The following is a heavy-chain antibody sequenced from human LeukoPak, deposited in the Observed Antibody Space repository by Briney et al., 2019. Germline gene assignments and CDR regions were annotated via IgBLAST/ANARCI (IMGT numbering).Heavy chain of an antibody. V-gene: IGHV1-8*01. Sequence: ASVKVSCKASGYTFTSYDINWVRQATGQGLEWMGWMNPNSGNTGYAQKFQSRVTMTRNTSISTAYMELSSLKSEDTAVYYCARVLKPRRDLYYFDYWGQGTLVTVSS. CDR3: ARVLKPRRDLYYFDY. D-gene: IGHD2-15*01. CDR2: MNPNSGNT. J-gene: IGHJ4*02. CDR1: GYTFTSYD.